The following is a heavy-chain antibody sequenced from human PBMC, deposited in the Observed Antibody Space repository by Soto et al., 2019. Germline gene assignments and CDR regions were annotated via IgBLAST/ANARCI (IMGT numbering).Heavy chain of an antibody. V-gene: IGHV3-30-3*01. D-gene: IGHD6-6*01. J-gene: IGHJ4*02. CDR3: ARDLIAALDY. CDR1: GFTFSSYA. Sequence: TGGSLRLSCAASGFTFSSYAMHWVRQAPGKGLEWVAVISYDGSNKYYADSVKGRFTISRDNSKNTLYLQMNSLRAEDTAVYYCARDLIAALDYWGQGTLVTVSS. CDR2: ISYDGSNK.